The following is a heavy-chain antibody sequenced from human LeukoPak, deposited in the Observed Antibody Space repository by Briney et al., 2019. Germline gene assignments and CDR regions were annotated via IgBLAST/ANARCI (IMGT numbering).Heavy chain of an antibody. CDR2: IYYSGST. CDR1: GGSISSSSYY. V-gene: IGHV4-39*01. CDR3: ARHLYGSIVVVAATNNWFDP. D-gene: IGHD2-15*01. Sequence: SETLSLTCTVSGGSISSSSYYWGWIRQPPGKGLEWIGSIYYSGSTYYYPSLKSRVTISVDTSKNQFSLKLSSVTAADTAVYYCARHLYGSIVVVAATNNWFDPWGQGTLVTVSS. J-gene: IGHJ5*02.